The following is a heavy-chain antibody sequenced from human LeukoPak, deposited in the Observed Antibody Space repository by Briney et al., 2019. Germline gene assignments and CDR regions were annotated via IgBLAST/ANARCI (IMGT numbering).Heavy chain of an antibody. Sequence: GGSLRLSCAAPGITFSNYNMNWVRQAPGKGLEWISSITSSSSYTFYADSVKGRFTISRDNAKNSLYLQMNSLRVEDTAIYYCARDPYNGAYSEGYYYYYMDVWGKGTTATVSS. V-gene: IGHV3-21*01. CDR3: ARDPYNGAYSEGYYYYYMDV. D-gene: IGHD1-1*01. CDR2: ITSSSSYT. J-gene: IGHJ6*03. CDR1: GITFSNYN.